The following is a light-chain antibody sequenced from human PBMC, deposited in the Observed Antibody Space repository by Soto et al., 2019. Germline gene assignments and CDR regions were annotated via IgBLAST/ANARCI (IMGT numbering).Light chain of an antibody. CDR2: SNH. CDR1: SSNIGSNS. CDR3: AAWDDSPSGVV. J-gene: IGLJ2*01. Sequence: QSVLTQPPSASGTPGQRVTISCSGSSSNIGSNSVYWYQQLPGTAPKLLIYSNHQRPSGVPDRFSGSKSGTSASLAISGLRSEDEANYYCAAWDDSPSGVVFGGGTNLTVL. V-gene: IGLV1-47*02.